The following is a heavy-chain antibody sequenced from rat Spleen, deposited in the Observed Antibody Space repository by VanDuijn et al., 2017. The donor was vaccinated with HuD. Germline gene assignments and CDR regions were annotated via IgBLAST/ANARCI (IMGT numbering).Heavy chain of an antibody. J-gene: IGHJ2*01. CDR1: GFTFSSFP. Sequence: EVQLVESGGGLVQPGRSLKLSCAASGFTFSSFPMAWVRQAPKKGLEWVAYISTGGGSTYYRDSVKGRFTISRDNAKSTLYLQMDSLRSEDTATYYCARNPLTTEGIDYWGQGVMVTVSS. CDR2: ISTGGGST. V-gene: IGHV5-25*01. D-gene: IGHD1-11*01. CDR3: ARNPLTTEGIDY.